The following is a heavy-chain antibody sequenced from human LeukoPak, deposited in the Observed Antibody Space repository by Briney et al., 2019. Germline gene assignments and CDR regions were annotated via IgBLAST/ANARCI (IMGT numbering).Heavy chain of an antibody. CDR3: ASRRSGWPNDAFDI. Sequence: GGSLRLSCAGSGFIFGGYTMNWVRQAPGKGLEWLSYISPSGENRLYADSVKGRFSISRDNAENSVYLQMDSLRAEDTAVYYCASRRSGWPNDAFDIWGQGTMVTVTS. CDR2: ISPSGENR. J-gene: IGHJ3*02. CDR1: GFIFGGYT. V-gene: IGHV3-48*01. D-gene: IGHD6-19*01.